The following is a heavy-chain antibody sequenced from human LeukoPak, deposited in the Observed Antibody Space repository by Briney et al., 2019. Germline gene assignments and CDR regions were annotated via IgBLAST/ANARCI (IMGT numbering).Heavy chain of an antibody. D-gene: IGHD1-14*01. J-gene: IGHJ4*02. Sequence: SETLSLTCTVSGGSISSSSYYWGWIRQPPGKGLEWIGSIYYSGSTYYNPSLKSRVTISVDTSKNQFSLKLSSVTAADTAVCYCARDSKPGGGIDYWGQGTLVTVSS. V-gene: IGHV4-39*07. CDR3: ARDSKPGGGIDY. CDR2: IYYSGST. CDR1: GGSISSSSYY.